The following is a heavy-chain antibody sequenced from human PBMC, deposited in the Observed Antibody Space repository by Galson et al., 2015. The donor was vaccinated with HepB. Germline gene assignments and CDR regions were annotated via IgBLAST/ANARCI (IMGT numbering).Heavy chain of an antibody. CDR1: GFTFSSYA. J-gene: IGHJ3*02. CDR2: ISYDGSNK. CDR3: AREIPIVVVPAAIVNAFGI. D-gene: IGHD2-2*01. V-gene: IGHV3-30-3*01. Sequence: SLRLSCAASGFTFSSYAMHWVRQAPGKGLEWVAVISYDGSNKYYADSVKGRFTISRDNSKNTLYLQMNSLRAEDTAVYYCAREIPIVVVPAAIVNAFGIWGQGTMVTVSS.